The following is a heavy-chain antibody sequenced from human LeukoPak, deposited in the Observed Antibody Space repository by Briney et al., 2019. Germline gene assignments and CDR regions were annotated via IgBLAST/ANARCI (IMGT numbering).Heavy chain of an antibody. V-gene: IGHV3-30*02. D-gene: IGHD5-12*01. CDR1: GFTFSSYG. Sequence: GGTLRLSCAASGFTFSSYGMHWVRQAPGKGLEWVAFIRYDGSNKYYADSVKGRFTISRDNSKNTLYLQMNSLRAEDTAVYYCAKGRGYRDWIGYWGQGTLVTVSS. CDR3: AKGRGYRDWIGY. CDR2: IRYDGSNK. J-gene: IGHJ4*02.